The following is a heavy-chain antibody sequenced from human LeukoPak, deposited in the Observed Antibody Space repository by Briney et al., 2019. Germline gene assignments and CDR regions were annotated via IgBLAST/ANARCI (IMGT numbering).Heavy chain of an antibody. Sequence: PGGSLRLSCEASGFTFSSYGMHWVRQAPGKGLEWVAGISYDGSNKYYADSVKGRFTISRDNSKNTLYLQMNSLRAEDTAVYYCARECHYYIDYWGQGTLVTVSS. CDR3: ARECHYYIDY. CDR2: ISYDGSNK. CDR1: GFTFSSYG. V-gene: IGHV3-30*03. D-gene: IGHD1-26*01. J-gene: IGHJ4*02.